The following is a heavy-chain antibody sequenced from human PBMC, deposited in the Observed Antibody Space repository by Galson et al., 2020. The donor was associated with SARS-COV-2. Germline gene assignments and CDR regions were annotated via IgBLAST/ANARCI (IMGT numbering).Heavy chain of an antibody. D-gene: IGHD3-10*01. CDR3: ARSGGVLWFGESSWFDP. CDR1: GFTFDDYA. CDR2: SSWNSGSI. J-gene: IGHJ5*02. V-gene: IGHV3-9*01. Sequence: GGSLRLSCAASGFTFDDYAMHWVRQAPGKGLEWVSGSSWNSGSIGYADSVKGRLTISRDNAKNSLYLQMNSLRAEDTALYYCARSGGVLWFGESSWFDPWGQGTLVTVSS.